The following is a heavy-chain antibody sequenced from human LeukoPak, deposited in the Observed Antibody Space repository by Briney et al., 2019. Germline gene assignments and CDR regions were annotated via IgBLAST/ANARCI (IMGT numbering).Heavy chain of an antibody. CDR1: GFTFTSYS. CDR3: ARRLLWFGELSTHNWFDP. D-gene: IGHD3-10*01. CDR2: ISSSSSTI. V-gene: IGHV3-48*02. Sequence: GGSLRLSCAASGFTFTSYSMNWVRQAPGKGLEWVSYISSSSSTIYYADSVKGRFTISRDNAKNSLYLQMNSLRDEDTAVYYGARRLLWFGELSTHNWFDPWGQGTLVSVSS. J-gene: IGHJ5*02.